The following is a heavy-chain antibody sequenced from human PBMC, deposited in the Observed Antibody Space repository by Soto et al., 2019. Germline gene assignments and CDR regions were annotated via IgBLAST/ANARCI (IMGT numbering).Heavy chain of an antibody. Sequence: LRLSCAGSGFPFSSYAMSWVRQAPEKGLEWVSALRDSGVSPYYADSVKGRFTISRDNSKNTLYLQMDSLRVEDTALYYCAKMTSDSYGRNYGMDVWGQGTTVTVS. J-gene: IGHJ6*02. CDR1: GFPFSSYA. D-gene: IGHD5-18*01. CDR2: LRDSGVSP. CDR3: AKMTSDSYGRNYGMDV. V-gene: IGHV3-23*01.